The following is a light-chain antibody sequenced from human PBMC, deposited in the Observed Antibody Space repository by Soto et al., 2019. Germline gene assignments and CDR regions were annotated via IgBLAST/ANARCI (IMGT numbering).Light chain of an antibody. CDR2: GNR. CDR1: NSNLGAGYD. J-gene: IGLJ2*01. Sequence: QSVLTQPPSVSGAPGQWVTISCTGNNSNLGAGYDVHWYQQLPGEAPKLVIIGNRNRPSGVPERFSGSKSGTSASLAITGRQADDEADYYCHAHDDSLTAFVFGGGTKLTVL. CDR3: HAHDDSLTAFV. V-gene: IGLV1-40*01.